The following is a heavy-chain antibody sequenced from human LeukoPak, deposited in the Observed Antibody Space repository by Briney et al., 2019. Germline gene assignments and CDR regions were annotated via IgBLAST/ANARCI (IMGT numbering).Heavy chain of an antibody. D-gene: IGHD5-12*01. CDR3: AREGSVANDY. CDR2: VNSDGSRT. V-gene: IGHV3-74*03. J-gene: IGHJ4*02. Sequence: GGSLRLSCAASGFTFTKYWMHWVRQAPGKGLVWVSRVNSDGSRTTYADSVKGRFTISRDNANNTLYLQMNSLTAEDTAVYYCAREGSVANDYWGQGSLVTVSS. CDR1: GFTFTKYW.